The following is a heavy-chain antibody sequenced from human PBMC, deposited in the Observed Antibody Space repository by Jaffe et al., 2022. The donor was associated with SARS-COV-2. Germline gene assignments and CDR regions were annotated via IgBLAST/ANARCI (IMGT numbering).Heavy chain of an antibody. CDR2: INHSGST. CDR3: ARLGVSSGWYGGDY. J-gene: IGHJ4*02. D-gene: IGHD6-19*01. Sequence: QVQLQQWGAGLLKPSETLSLTCAVYGGSFSGYYWSWIRQPPGKGLEWIGEINHSGSTNYNPSLKSRVTISVDTSKNQFSLKLSSVTAADTAVYYCARLGVSSGWYGGDYWGQGTLVTVSS. V-gene: IGHV4-34*01. CDR1: GGSFSGYY.